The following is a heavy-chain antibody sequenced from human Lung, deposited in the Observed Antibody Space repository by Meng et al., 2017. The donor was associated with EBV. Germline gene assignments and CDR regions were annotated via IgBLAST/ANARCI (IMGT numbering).Heavy chain of an antibody. J-gene: IGHJ4*02. V-gene: IGHV3-73*02. CDR2: IRSKANSYAT. CDR3: TSRSF. CDR1: GFTFSGSA. Sequence: EVELVEAGGGLVQPGGSLKSSCAASGFTFSGSAMHWVRQASGKGLEWVGRIRSKANSYATAFGASVEGRFTISRDNSNNTAYLQMNSLKTEDTAVYYCTSRSFWGQGILVTVSS.